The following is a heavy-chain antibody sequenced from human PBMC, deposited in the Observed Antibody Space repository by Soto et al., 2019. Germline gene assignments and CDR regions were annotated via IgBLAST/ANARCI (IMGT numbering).Heavy chain of an antibody. V-gene: IGHV3-33*01. J-gene: IGHJ4*02. D-gene: IGHD3-16*01. CDR3: AREENRGGFDY. CDR1: GFTFGGYG. Sequence: QVQLVESGGGVAQSGRSRRLSCAASGFTFGGYGFHWVRQAPGRGLEWVALIWSDGSNKYYTESVKGRFTISRDDSKNTLYLEMDSLRAEDTAVYYCAREENRGGFDYWGQGTLVTVSS. CDR2: IWSDGSNK.